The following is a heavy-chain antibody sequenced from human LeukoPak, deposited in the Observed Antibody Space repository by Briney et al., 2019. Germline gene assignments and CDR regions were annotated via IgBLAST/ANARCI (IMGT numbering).Heavy chain of an antibody. CDR3: ARVVIGALDYYYYGMDV. CDR1: GGSFSGYY. CDR2: INHSGST. V-gene: IGHV4-34*01. J-gene: IGHJ6*02. Sequence: SETLSLTCAVYGGSFSGYYWSWIRQPPGKGLEWIGEINHSGSTNYNPSLKSRVTISVDTSKNQFSLKLSSVTAADTAVYYCARVVIGALDYYYYGMDVWGQGTTVTVSS. D-gene: IGHD3-22*01.